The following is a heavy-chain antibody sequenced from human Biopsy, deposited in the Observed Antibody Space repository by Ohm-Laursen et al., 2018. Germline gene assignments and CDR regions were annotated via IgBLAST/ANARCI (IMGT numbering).Heavy chain of an antibody. Sequence: ASVKVSCKTSTGTFDSYGVTWVRQAPGQGLKWMGGIIPILRTTTYAPKFQGRVTFTADKSSSTAYLELSSLTSEDTAMFYCAREAIGYQLPCDDWGQGTLVTVSS. CDR1: TGTFDSYG. CDR3: AREAIGYQLPCDD. D-gene: IGHD2-15*01. CDR2: IIPILRTT. V-gene: IGHV1-69*10. J-gene: IGHJ4*02.